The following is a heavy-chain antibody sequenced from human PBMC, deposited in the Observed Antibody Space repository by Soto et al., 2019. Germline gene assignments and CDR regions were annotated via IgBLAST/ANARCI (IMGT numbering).Heavy chain of an antibody. Sequence: PSETLSLTCTVSGDSISAYSWSWVRQPPGKGLEWIGNIYYNGNTNYSPSLKSRVTMSVDTSKNQFSLKLSSVTAADTAVYYCARSGYSYGPNPLLYWGQGTLVTVSS. J-gene: IGHJ4*02. CDR1: GDSISAYS. CDR2: IYYNGNT. CDR3: ARSGYSYGPNPLLY. V-gene: IGHV4-59*12. D-gene: IGHD5-18*01.